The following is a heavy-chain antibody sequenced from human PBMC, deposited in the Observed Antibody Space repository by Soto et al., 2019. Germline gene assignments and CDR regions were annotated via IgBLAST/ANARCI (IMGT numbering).Heavy chain of an antibody. Sequence: LRLSCAASGFAFSSHPMSWVRQAPEKGLEWVAGISDGSDLTYNADSVRGRFTISRDNSRNTLYLQMNSLRAEDTAVYYCARRVIGSSRAFDIWGQGTMVTVSS. CDR2: ISDGSDLT. CDR3: ARRVIGSSRAFDI. CDR1: GFAFSSHP. V-gene: IGHV3-23*01. D-gene: IGHD3-10*01. J-gene: IGHJ3*02.